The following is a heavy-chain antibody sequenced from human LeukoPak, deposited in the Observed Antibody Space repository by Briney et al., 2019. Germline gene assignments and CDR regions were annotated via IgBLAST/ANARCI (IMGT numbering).Heavy chain of an antibody. CDR3: ATRGLSGYYYGMDV. D-gene: IGHD3/OR15-3a*01. V-gene: IGHV3-66*01. CDR1: GFTVSSIY. CDR2: IYSGGST. J-gene: IGHJ6*02. Sequence: QSGGSLRLSCAASGFTVSSIYMSWVRQAPGKGLDWVSVIYSGGSTYYADSVKGRFTISRDYSKNTVYLQMNSLRAEDTAVYYCATRGLSGYYYGMDVWGQGTTVTVSS.